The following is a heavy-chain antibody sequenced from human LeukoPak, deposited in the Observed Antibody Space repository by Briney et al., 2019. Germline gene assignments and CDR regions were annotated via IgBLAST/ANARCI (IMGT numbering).Heavy chain of an antibody. CDR2: ISYDGSNK. J-gene: IGHJ3*02. CDR3: ARGLRGFDSSALLPGAFDI. Sequence: PGGSLRLSCAASGFTFSSYAMHWVRQAPGKGLEWVAVISYDGSNKYYADSVKGRFTISRDNSKNTLYLQMNSLRAEDTAVYYCARGLRGFDSSALLPGAFDIWGQGTMVTVSS. CDR1: GFTFSSYA. V-gene: IGHV3-30-3*01. D-gene: IGHD3-22*01.